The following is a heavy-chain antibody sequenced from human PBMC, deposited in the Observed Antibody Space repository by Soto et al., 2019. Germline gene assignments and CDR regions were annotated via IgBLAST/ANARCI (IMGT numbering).Heavy chain of an antibody. D-gene: IGHD3-9*01. Sequence: GGSLRLSCAASGFTFSSYSMHWVRQAPGKGLEWVSSISSSSTYIKYADSVKGRFTISRDNAKNSLYLQMNSLRAEDTTVYYCARGEGYFDWSAPRYWGQGTLVTVSS. CDR1: GFTFSSYS. J-gene: IGHJ4*02. CDR2: ISSSSTYI. V-gene: IGHV3-21*01. CDR3: ARGEGYFDWSAPRY.